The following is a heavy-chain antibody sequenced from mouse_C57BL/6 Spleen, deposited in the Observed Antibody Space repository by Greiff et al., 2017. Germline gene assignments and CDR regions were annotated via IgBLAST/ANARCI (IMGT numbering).Heavy chain of an antibody. CDR3: ARELPSYWYFDV. J-gene: IGHJ1*03. CDR1: GFTFSDYG. CDR2: ISSGSSTI. Sequence: EVMLVESGGGLVKPGGSLKLSCAASGFTFSDYGMHWVRQAPEKGLEWVAYISSGSSTIYYADTVKGRFTISRDNAKNTLFLQMTSLRSEDTAMYYCARELPSYWYFDVWGTGTTVTVSS. V-gene: IGHV5-17*01. D-gene: IGHD2-1*01.